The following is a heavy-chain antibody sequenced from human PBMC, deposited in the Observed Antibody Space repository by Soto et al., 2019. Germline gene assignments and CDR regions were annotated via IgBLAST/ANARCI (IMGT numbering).Heavy chain of an antibody. CDR1: GGSISSYY. CDR2: IYYSGST. CDR3: AGGPPGDMNWFDP. V-gene: IGHV4-59*01. D-gene: IGHD4-17*01. Sequence: PSETLSLTCTVSGGSISSYYWSWVRQPPGKGLEWIGYIYYSGSTNYNPSLKSRVTISVDTSKNQFSLKLSSVTAADTAVYYCAGGPPGDMNWFDPWGQGTLVTVSS. J-gene: IGHJ5*02.